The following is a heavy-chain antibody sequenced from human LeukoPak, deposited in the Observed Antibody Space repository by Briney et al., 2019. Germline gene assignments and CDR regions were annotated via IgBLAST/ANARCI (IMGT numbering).Heavy chain of an antibody. J-gene: IGHJ6*03. Sequence: SETLSLTCTVSGGSISSDYSWGWIRQPPGKGLEWIGNIYYGGTTYYNSSLKSRVTISVDTSKNQFSLKLSSVTAADTAVYYCARGYCSGGSCYSYYYYNYMDVWGKGTTVTVSS. CDR1: GGSISSDYS. CDR3: ARGYCSGGSCYSYYYYNYMDV. CDR2: IYYGGTT. V-gene: IGHV4-39*07. D-gene: IGHD2-15*01.